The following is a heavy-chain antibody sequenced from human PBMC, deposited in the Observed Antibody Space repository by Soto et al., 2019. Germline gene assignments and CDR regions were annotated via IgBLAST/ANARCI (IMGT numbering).Heavy chain of an antibody. V-gene: IGHV4-59*04. CDR3: ARLGGYCSTTGCYGYYAMDV. J-gene: IGHJ6*02. D-gene: IGHD2-2*01. Sequence: SETLSLTCTVSGGSISGNYWTWIRQPPGKGLEWIGYIYYSGSTNYNPSLKSRVTMSIDTSKNQFSLKLSSVTAADTAVYYCARLGGYCSTTGCYGYYAMDVWGQGTTVTV. CDR2: IYYSGST. CDR1: GGSISGNY.